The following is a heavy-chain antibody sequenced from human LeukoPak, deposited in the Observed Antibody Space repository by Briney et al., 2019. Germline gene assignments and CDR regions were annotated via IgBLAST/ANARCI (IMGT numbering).Heavy chain of an antibody. CDR2: IYTSWST. CDR3: ARVDDILTAAFDI. D-gene: IGHD3-9*01. CDR1: GGSISSYY. J-gene: IGHJ3*02. V-gene: IGHV4-4*07. Sequence: SETLSLTCTVSGGSISSYYWSWIRQPARKGLEWIGRIYTSWSTNYNPSLKSRVTMSVETSKNQFSLKLSSVTAADTAVYYCARVDDILTAAFDIWGQGTMVTVSS.